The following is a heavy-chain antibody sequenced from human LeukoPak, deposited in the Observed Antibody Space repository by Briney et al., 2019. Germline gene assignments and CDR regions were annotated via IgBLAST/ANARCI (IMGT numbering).Heavy chain of an antibody. D-gene: IGHD5-18*01. J-gene: IGHJ4*02. CDR3: ASFGVVVDTAMVDFDY. V-gene: IGHV1-46*01. CDR1: GYTFTSYY. CDR2: INPSGGST. Sequence: ASVKVSCKASGYTFTSYYMHWVRQAPGQGLEWMGIINPSGGSTSYAQKFQGRVTMTRDTSTSTVYMELSSLRSEDTAVYYCASFGVVVDTAMVDFDYWGQGTLVTVSS.